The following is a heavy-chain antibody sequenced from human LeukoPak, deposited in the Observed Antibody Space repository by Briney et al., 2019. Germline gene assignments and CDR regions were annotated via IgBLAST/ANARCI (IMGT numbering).Heavy chain of an antibody. J-gene: IGHJ4*02. V-gene: IGHV4-39*01. D-gene: IGHD5-18*01. CDR2: ISYSWTT. CDR1: GGSISSSRSDYY. CDR3: ARHRHSHHYDY. Sequence: KSSETPSLTCSVSGGSISSSRSDYYWGWLRQPPGKGLEWIGSISYSWTTYYNPSLKSRVTISADTSNNQFSLKLTSVTAADTAVYYCARHRHSHHYDYWGQGTLVTVSS.